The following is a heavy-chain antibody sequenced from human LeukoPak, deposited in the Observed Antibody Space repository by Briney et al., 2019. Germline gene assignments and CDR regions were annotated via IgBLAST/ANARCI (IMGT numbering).Heavy chain of an antibody. V-gene: IGHV4-39*07. Sequence: PSETLSLTCTVSGGSIGSGTYYWGWIRQSPGKGLEWIGSIFYSGRTNYNPSLKSRVTISVDTSKNQFSLKLSSVTAADTAVYYCARVAYGSGLNDAFDIWGQGTMVTVSS. CDR1: GGSIGSGTYY. CDR3: ARVAYGSGLNDAFDI. D-gene: IGHD3-10*01. CDR2: IFYSGRT. J-gene: IGHJ3*02.